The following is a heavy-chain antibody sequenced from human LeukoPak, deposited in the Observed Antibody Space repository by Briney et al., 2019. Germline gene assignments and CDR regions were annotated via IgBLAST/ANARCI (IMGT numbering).Heavy chain of an antibody. D-gene: IGHD5-12*01. CDR1: GGSFSSYY. J-gene: IGHJ4*02. CDR3: ATGSMIVATQTTFDY. V-gene: IGHV4-39*01. Sequence: SETLSLTCAVYGGSFSSYYWGWIRQPPGKGLEWIGSIYYSGSTYYNLSLKSRVTISVDTSKNQFSLKLSSVTAADTAVYYCATGSMIVATQTTFDYWGQGTLVTVSS. CDR2: IYYSGST.